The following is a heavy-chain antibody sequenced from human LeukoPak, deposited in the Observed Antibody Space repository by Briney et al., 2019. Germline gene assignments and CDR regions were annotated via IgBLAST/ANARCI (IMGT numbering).Heavy chain of an antibody. CDR2: ISGDGGAT. J-gene: IGHJ4*02. D-gene: IGHD3-3*01. V-gene: IGHV3-23*01. CDR3: AKDLYGTIFGVVIPYFDY. Sequence: GGSLRLSCAASGFSFSTYTMAWVRQAPGGGLEWVSAISGDGGATYYADAVKGRFAISRDNSKSTLYLQMNSLRAEDTAVYYCAKDLYGTIFGVVIPYFDYWGQGTLVTVSS. CDR1: GFSFSTYT.